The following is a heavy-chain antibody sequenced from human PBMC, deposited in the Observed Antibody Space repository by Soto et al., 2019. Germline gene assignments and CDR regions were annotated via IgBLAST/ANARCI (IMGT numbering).Heavy chain of an antibody. Sequence: GGSLRLSCAASGFTFSSYGMHWVRQAPGKGLEWVAVISYDGSNKYYADSVKGRFTISRDNSKNTLYLQMNSLRDEDKAEYYIATKSALRGGGDYFDYWGQGTLVTVSS. CDR3: ATKSALRGGGDYFDY. CDR1: GFTFSSYG. J-gene: IGHJ4*02. V-gene: IGHV3-30*03. CDR2: ISYDGSNK. D-gene: IGHD6-6*01.